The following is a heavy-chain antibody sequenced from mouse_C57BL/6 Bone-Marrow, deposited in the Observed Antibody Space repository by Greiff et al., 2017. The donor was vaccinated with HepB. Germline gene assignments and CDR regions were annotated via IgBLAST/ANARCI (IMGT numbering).Heavy chain of an antibody. D-gene: IGHD2-14*01. V-gene: IGHV5-6*01. Sequence: EVQRVESGGDLVKPGGSLKLSCVASGFTFSTSGMSWVRQTPDKRLEWVATINTGGTYTYYLDSVKGRFTISKDTARSTLFLQTSSLKSEDTGIYYCARDRFDYYFDYWGQGTTLTVSS. J-gene: IGHJ2*01. CDR1: GFTFSTSG. CDR3: ARDRFDYYFDY. CDR2: INTGGTYT.